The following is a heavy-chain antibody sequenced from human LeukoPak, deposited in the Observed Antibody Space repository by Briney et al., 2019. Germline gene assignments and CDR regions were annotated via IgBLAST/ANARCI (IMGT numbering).Heavy chain of an antibody. CDR3: ARWGYSGYDLDYYYGMDV. J-gene: IGHJ6*02. CDR2: ISAYNGNT. D-gene: IGHD5-12*01. CDR1: GYTFTSYG. Sequence: ASVKVSCKASGYTFTSYGISWVRQAPGQGLEWMGWISAYNGNTNYAQKLQGRVTMTTDTSTSTANMELRSLRSDDTAVYYCARWGYSGYDLDYYYGMDVWGQGTTVTVSS. V-gene: IGHV1-18*01.